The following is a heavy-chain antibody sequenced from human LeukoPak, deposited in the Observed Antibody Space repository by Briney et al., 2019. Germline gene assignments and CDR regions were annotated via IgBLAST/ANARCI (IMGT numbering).Heavy chain of an antibody. CDR2: IYTSGST. Sequence: SETLSLTCTVSGGSLSSGSYYWSWIRQPAGRGLEWLGRIYTSGSTNYNPSLNSRVTISVDTSKNQFSLKLNSVTAADTAVYYCARTTEDCSSTSCYQYWFDPWGQGTLVTVSS. V-gene: IGHV4-61*02. CDR1: GGSLSSGSYY. CDR3: ARTTEDCSSTSCYQYWFDP. D-gene: IGHD2-2*01. J-gene: IGHJ5*02.